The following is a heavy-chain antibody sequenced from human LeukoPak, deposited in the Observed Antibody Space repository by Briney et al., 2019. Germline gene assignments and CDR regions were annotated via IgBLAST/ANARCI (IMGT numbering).Heavy chain of an antibody. V-gene: IGHV3-23*01. CDR2: IRATSGIT. CDR1: GFSFTDYA. J-gene: IGHJ6*02. Sequence: GGSLRLSCAASGFSFTDYAMSWVRQAPGKGLEWVSDIRATSGITYYADSVKGRFTISRDNSKKMLYLQMNSLRADDTALYYCARHSDFYDSLTFYGMDVWGQGTTVIVSS. D-gene: IGHD3-3*01. CDR3: ARHSDFYDSLTFYGMDV.